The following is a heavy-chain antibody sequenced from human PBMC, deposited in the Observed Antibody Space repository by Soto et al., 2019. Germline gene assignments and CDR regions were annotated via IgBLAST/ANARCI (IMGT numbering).Heavy chain of an antibody. V-gene: IGHV3-48*02. J-gene: IGHJ5*02. CDR2: ISSSSSTI. D-gene: IGHD2-15*01. Sequence: PGGSLRVSCEASGFTFSSYSMNWVRQSPGKGLEWVSYISSSSSTIYYADSVKGRFTISRDNAKNSLYLQMNSLRDEDTAVYYCARDPPLLGYCSGGSCSGVWFDPWGQGTLVTVSS. CDR1: GFTFSSYS. CDR3: ARDPPLLGYCSGGSCSGVWFDP.